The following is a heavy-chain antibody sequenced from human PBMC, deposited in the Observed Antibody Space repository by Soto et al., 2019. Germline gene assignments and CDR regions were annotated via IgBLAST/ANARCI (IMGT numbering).Heavy chain of an antibody. CDR1: GYSFTSYW. D-gene: IGHD3-3*01. J-gene: IGHJ4*02. V-gene: IGHV5-51*01. Sequence: GESLKISCKGSGYSFTSYWIGWVRQMPGKGLEWMGIIYPGDSDTRYSPSFQGQVTISADKSISTAYLQWSSLKASDTAMYYCARQGGYYDFWSGWEYYFDYWGQGTLVTVSS. CDR3: ARQGGYYDFWSGWEYYFDY. CDR2: IYPGDSDT.